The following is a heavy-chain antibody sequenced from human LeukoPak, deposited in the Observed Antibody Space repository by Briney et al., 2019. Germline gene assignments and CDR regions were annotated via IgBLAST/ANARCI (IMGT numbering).Heavy chain of an antibody. CDR1: GFTFGNHW. J-gene: IGHJ4*02. CDR3: ARGSGWFLY. V-gene: IGHV3-7*04. D-gene: IGHD6-19*01. CDR2: IKEDGSEK. Sequence: GGSLRLSCAASGFTFGNHWMSWVRQAPGKGLESVATIKEDGSEKYYVDSVKGRFTISRDNAKSSLYLQMTSLRAEDMAVYYCARGSGWFLYWGQGTLVTVSS.